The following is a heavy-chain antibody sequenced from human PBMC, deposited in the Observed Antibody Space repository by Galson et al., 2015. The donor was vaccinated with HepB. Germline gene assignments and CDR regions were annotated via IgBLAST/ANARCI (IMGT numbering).Heavy chain of an antibody. CDR1: GYTFTGYY. CDR3: ARSPTPSDYDILTGYSNWFDP. Sequence: SVKVSCKASGYTFTGYYMHWVRQAPGQGLEWMGWINPNSGGTNYAQKFQGRVTMTRDTSISTAYMELSRLRSDDTAVYYCARSPTPSDYDILTGYSNWFDPWGQGTLVTVSS. D-gene: IGHD3-9*01. V-gene: IGHV1-2*02. J-gene: IGHJ5*02. CDR2: INPNSGGT.